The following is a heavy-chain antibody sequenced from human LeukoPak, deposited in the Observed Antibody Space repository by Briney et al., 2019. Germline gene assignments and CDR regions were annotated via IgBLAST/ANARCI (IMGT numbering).Heavy chain of an antibody. Sequence: GGSLRLSCAASGFTFSSYSMNWVRQAPGKGLEWVSSISSSSSYIYYADSVKGRFTISRDNAKNSLYLQMNSLRAEDMAVYYCARDRGIAAAAVFDYWGQGTLVTVSS. CDR3: ARDRGIAAAAVFDY. V-gene: IGHV3-21*01. J-gene: IGHJ4*02. CDR1: GFTFSSYS. CDR2: ISSSSSYI. D-gene: IGHD6-13*01.